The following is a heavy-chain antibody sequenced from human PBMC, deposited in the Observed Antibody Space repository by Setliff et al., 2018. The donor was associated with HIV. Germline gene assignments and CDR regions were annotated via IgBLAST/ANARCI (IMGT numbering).Heavy chain of an antibody. V-gene: IGHV5-51*01. CDR3: VRYIGAAAGYIDH. J-gene: IGHJ4*02. D-gene: IGHD6-25*01. Sequence: GESLKISCKGSGYTFTSYWIGWVRQMPGKGLEWMGIIYPGDSDTRYSPSFRGQVTISADKSTTTAYLDWASLKASDTAMYYCVRYIGAAAGYIDHWGQETLVTVSS. CDR2: IYPGDSDT. CDR1: GYTFTSYW.